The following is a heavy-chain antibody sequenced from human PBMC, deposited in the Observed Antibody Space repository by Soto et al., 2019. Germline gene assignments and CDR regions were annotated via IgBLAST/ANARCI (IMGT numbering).Heavy chain of an antibody. D-gene: IGHD6-19*01. CDR3: AIGRLDSSGWYESYYFDY. CDR2: INPNSGGT. Sequence: ASVKVSCKASGYTFTGYYMHWVRQAPGQGLEGMGWINPNSGGTNYAQKFQGWVTMTRDTSISTAHMELSRLRSDDTAVYYCAIGRLDSSGWYESYYFDYWGQGTRGTVS. CDR1: GYTFTGYY. J-gene: IGHJ4*02. V-gene: IGHV1-2*04.